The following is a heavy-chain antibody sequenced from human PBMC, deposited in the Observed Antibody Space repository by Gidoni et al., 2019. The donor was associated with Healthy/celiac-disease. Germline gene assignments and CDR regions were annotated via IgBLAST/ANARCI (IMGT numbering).Heavy chain of an antibody. Sequence: EVQLVESGGGLVQPGGSLRLSCAASGFTFSSYWMSWVRQAPGKGLEWVANIKQDGSEKYYVDSVKGRFTISRDNAKNSLYLQMNSLRAEDTAVYYCARDRGSGSHPAGCFDYWGQGTLVTVSS. J-gene: IGHJ4*02. CDR2: IKQDGSEK. CDR3: ARDRGSGSHPAGCFDY. D-gene: IGHD3-10*01. V-gene: IGHV3-7*03. CDR1: GFTFSSYW.